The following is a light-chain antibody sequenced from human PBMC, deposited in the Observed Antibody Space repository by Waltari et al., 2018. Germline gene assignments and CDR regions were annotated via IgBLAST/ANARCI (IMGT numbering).Light chain of an antibody. Sequence: QSALTQPRSVSGSPGQSVTISCTGTSSDVGVYNYVSWYQQHPGKAPKLMIYDFNKRPSGVPDRFSGSESGNTASLTISGLQAEDEADYYCFSYAGSWVFGGGTKLTVL. CDR2: DFN. CDR1: SSDVGVYNY. CDR3: FSYAGSWV. V-gene: IGLV2-11*01. J-gene: IGLJ3*02.